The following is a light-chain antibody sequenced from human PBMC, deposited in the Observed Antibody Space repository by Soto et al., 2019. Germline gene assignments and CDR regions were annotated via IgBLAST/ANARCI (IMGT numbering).Light chain of an antibody. Sequence: DIQMTQSPATLSACVGDRVTITCLARQNINNWVAWFQQNPLEAPKLLIYDASTLESAVPSRFRGIGSGTEFTITISSLQPEDYATYSSQHNNVYYMYTLGQGTKVDIK. CDR1: QNINNW. V-gene: IGKV1-5*01. CDR2: DAS. CDR3: QHNNVYYMYT. J-gene: IGKJ2*01.